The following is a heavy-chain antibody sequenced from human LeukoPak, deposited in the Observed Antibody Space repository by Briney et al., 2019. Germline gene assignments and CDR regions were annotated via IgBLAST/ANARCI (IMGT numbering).Heavy chain of an antibody. Sequence: GGSLRLSCAASGFTFSSYAMSWVRQAPGKGLEWXXXISGSGGSTYYADSVKGRFTISRDNSKNTLYLQMNSLRAEDTAVYYCACKYYDILTGYYSFDYWGQGTLVTVSS. V-gene: IGHV3-23*01. CDR3: ACKYYDILTGYYSFDY. CDR2: ISGSGGST. J-gene: IGHJ4*02. D-gene: IGHD3-9*01. CDR1: GFTFSSYA.